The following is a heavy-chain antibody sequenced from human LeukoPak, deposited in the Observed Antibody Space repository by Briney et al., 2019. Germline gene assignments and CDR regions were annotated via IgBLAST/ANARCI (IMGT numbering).Heavy chain of an antibody. J-gene: IGHJ6*03. CDR2: MNPNSGNA. CDR3: ARDKDFDYMDV. Sequence: ASVKVSCKASGYSFTTYDINWVRQAPGQGLEWTGWMNPNSGNAGYAQNFQGRVTMTRDTSISTVYMELSRLHSDDTAAYYCARDKDFDYMDVWGKGTTVTVSS. D-gene: IGHD3-3*01. CDR1: GYSFTTYD. V-gene: IGHV1-8*01.